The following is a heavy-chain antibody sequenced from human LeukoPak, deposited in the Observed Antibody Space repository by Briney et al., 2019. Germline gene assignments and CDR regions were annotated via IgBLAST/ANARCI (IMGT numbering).Heavy chain of an antibody. CDR1: GGSISGYY. J-gene: IGHJ4*02. CDR2: SYYSGST. CDR3: ARAISHRSYFDY. Sequence: PSETLSLTCTVSGGSISGYYLTWIRQPPGKGQEWIGYSYYSGSTNYNPSLESRATISVDTSANQFSLKLSSVTAADTAVYYCARAISHRSYFDYWGQGALVTVSS. V-gene: IGHV4-59*01.